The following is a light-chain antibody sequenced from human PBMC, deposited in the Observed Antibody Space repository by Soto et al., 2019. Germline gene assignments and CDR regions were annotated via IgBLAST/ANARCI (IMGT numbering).Light chain of an antibody. J-gene: IGLJ1*01. CDR2: EVT. Sequence: QSVLTQPASVSGSPGQSITISCTGTSGDIGSYNRVSWYQQHPGKAPKLMIYEVTNRPSGVSNRFSGSKSGNTASLTISGLQAEDEADYYCASYRSSSTLYVFGTGTKVTVL. CDR1: SGDIGSYNR. V-gene: IGLV2-14*01. CDR3: ASYRSSSTLYV.